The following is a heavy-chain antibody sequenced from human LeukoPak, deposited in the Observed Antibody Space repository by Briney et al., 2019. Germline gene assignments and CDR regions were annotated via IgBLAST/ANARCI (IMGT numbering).Heavy chain of an antibody. Sequence: PGGSLRLSCAAAGFTFSSYWMHWVRQAPGKGLVWVSRINSDGSSTSYADSVKGRFTISRDNAKNTLYLQMNSLRAEDTAVYYCARGLDYGGLIDYWGQGTLVTVSS. CDR1: GFTFSSYW. V-gene: IGHV3-74*01. D-gene: IGHD4-23*01. J-gene: IGHJ4*02. CDR2: INSDGSST. CDR3: ARGLDYGGLIDY.